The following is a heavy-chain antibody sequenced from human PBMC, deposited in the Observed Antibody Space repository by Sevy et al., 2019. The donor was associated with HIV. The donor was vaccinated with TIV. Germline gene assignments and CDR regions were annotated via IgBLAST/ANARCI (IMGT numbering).Heavy chain of an antibody. CDR3: ASLPTPYGGYPYYFDY. V-gene: IGHV3-23*01. CDR2: ISDSGGST. Sequence: GGSLRLSCAASGFSFSRYAMKWVRQAPGKGLEWVSCISDSGGSTYYADSVKGRFTISRDNSKNTVYLQMNSLRAEDTDVYYCASLPTPYGGYPYYFDYWGQGTLVTVSS. J-gene: IGHJ4*02. D-gene: IGHD5-12*01. CDR1: GFSFSRYA.